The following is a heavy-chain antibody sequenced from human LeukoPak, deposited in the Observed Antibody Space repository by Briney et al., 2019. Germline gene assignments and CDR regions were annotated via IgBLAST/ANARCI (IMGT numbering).Heavy chain of an antibody. D-gene: IGHD5-12*01. V-gene: IGHV1-8*01. CDR2: MNPSSGNT. Sequence: ASVTVSCKASGYTFTSYDVNWVRQATGQGLEWMGWMNPSSGNTGFGQKFQGRVSLTRDTSTSTAYMELSSLRSDDTAVYYCTRGASGYGLGWFDPWGQGTLVTVSS. CDR3: TRGASGYGLGWFDP. CDR1: GYTFTSYD. J-gene: IGHJ5*02.